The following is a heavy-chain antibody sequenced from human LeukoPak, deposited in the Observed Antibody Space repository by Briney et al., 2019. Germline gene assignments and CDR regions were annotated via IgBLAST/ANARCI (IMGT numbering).Heavy chain of an antibody. J-gene: IGHJ4*02. V-gene: IGHV4-34*01. CDR2: INHSGST. CDR1: GGSFSGYY. D-gene: IGHD1-1*01. Sequence: SETLSLTCAVYGGSFSGYYWSWIRQPPGKGLEWIGEINHSGSTNYNPSLKSRVTISVDTSKNQFSLKLTSVTAADTAVYYCARHGRDGYTYPLVYWGQGTLVTVSS. CDR3: ARHGRDGYTYPLVY.